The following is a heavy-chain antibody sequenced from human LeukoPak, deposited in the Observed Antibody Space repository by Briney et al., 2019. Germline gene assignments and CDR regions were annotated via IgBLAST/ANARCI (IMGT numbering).Heavy chain of an antibody. CDR3: ARAMIPYYYDSSGYYSADY. J-gene: IGHJ4*02. V-gene: IGHV3-7*01. CDR2: IKQDGSEK. CDR1: GFTFSSYW. Sequence: HAGGSLRLSCAASGFTFSSYWMSWVRQAPGKGLEWVANIKQDGSEKYYVDSVKGRFTISRDNAKNSLYLQMNSLRAEDTAVYYCARAMIPYYYDSSGYYSADYWGQGTLVTVSS. D-gene: IGHD3-22*01.